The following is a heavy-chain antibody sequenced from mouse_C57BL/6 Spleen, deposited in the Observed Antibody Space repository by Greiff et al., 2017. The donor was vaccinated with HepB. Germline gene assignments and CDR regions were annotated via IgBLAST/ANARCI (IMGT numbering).Heavy chain of an antibody. CDR2: IDPEDGET. CDR3: ARVSHGYSFGR. V-gene: IGHV14-2*01. J-gene: IGHJ2*01. D-gene: IGHD2-2*01. CDR1: GFNIQAYY. Sequence: EVKLQQSGAELVKPVASVKFSCTASGFNIQAYYLHWVKQRTEQGLEWIGRIDPEDGETKYAPKFQGKATITADTSSSPAYLQLSSLTSEDTDVYYYARVSHGYSFGRWGEGTTPSDSS.